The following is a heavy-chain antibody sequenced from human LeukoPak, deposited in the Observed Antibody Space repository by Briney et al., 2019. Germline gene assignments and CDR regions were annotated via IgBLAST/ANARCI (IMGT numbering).Heavy chain of an antibody. V-gene: IGHV3-11*05. J-gene: IGHJ4*02. CDR1: GFTFSDYY. D-gene: IGHD6-13*01. Sequence: PGGSLRLSRDASGFTFSDYYMTWIRQAPGKGLEWVSHISSSGSYRNYADSVKGRFTISRDNAKNSLYLQMNNLRADDTAVYYCARADSSSWFDYWGQGVLVTVSS. CDR2: ISSSGSYR. CDR3: ARADSSSWFDY.